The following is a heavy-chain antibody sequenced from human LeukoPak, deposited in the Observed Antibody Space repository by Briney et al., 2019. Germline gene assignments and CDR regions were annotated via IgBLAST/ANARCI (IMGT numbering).Heavy chain of an antibody. J-gene: IGHJ4*02. CDR1: GGTFSTYG. D-gene: IGHD3-10*01. Sequence: GASVRVSCKASGGTFSTYGIGWVRQAPGQGLEWMGGIIPIFGTANYAQKFQGRVTITADKSTSTAYMELTSLRPDDTAVYFCARESTNYYRSGTFNDLGDYFFDIWGQGTLVTVSS. CDR3: ARESTNYYRSGTFNDLGDYFFDI. V-gene: IGHV1-69*06. CDR2: IIPIFGTA.